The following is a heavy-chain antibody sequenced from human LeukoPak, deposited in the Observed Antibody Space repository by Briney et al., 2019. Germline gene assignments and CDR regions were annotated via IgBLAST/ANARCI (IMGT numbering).Heavy chain of an antibody. D-gene: IGHD3-9*01. V-gene: IGHV4-31*03. Sequence: PSETLSLTCTVSGGSISGGGYCWSWIRPHPGQGLEWVGYIYYSRSTYYNPPLKSRVTISVDTSKNQFSLKLSSGTAADTAVYYCARAGYDNPIDYWGQGTLVTVSS. CDR3: ARAGYDNPIDY. J-gene: IGHJ4*02. CDR2: IYYSRST. CDR1: GGSISGGGYC.